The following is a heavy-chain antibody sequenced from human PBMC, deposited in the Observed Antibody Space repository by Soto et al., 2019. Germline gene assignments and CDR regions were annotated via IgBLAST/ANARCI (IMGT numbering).Heavy chain of an antibody. Sequence: PGGSLRLSCAASGFTFSSYAMSWVRQAPGKGLEWVSGISSSGGSTYYADSVKGRFTISRDSSKNTLYLQMNSLRAEDTAVYYCARDLMGSAWYLDYWGQGTLVTVSS. CDR1: GFTFSSYA. D-gene: IGHD6-19*01. J-gene: IGHJ4*02. CDR3: ARDLMGSAWYLDY. V-gene: IGHV3-23*01. CDR2: ISSSGGST.